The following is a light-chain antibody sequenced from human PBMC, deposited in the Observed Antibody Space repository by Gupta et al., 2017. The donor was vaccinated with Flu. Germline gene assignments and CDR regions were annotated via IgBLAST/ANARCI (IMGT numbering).Light chain of an antibody. CDR3: QQRDSTPWT. Sequence: YLNWYQHKPGEDPKLLIHGASSVRGGVPSRFSGSGSGTEFTLTISRLQPEDFATYYCQQRDSTPWTFGQGTKVEIK. V-gene: IGKV1-39*01. J-gene: IGKJ1*01. CDR2: GAS. CDR1: Y.